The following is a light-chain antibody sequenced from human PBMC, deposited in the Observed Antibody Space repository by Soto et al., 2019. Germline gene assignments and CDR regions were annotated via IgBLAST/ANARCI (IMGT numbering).Light chain of an antibody. CDR3: QQYHSPPLT. Sequence: DIVLRQSPGTLSLSPGQRATLSCRASQNIRSNYIAWFQQKPGQPPRLLIYGAINRATGIPARFSGSGSGTEVTLTISSLGAEDFVVYYCQQYHSPPLTFGPGTKVDIK. V-gene: IGKV3-20*01. CDR1: QNIRSNY. CDR2: GAI. J-gene: IGKJ1*01.